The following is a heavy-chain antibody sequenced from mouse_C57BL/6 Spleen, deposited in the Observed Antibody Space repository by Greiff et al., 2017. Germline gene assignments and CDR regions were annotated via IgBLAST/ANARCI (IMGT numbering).Heavy chain of an antibody. CDR2: INPNYGTT. D-gene: IGHD1-1*01. CDR3: ASGGHYYGSSYEYATDY. V-gene: IGHV1-39*01. J-gene: IGHJ4*01. Sequence: VHVKQSGPELVKPGASVKISCKASGYSFTDYNMNWVKQSNGKSLEWIGVINPNYGTTSYNQKFKGKATLTVDQSSSTAYMQLNSLTSEDSAVYYCASGGHYYGSSYEYATDYWGQGTSVTVSS. CDR1: GYSFTDYN.